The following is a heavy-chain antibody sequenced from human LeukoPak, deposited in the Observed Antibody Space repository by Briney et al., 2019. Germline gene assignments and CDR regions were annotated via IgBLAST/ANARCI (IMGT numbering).Heavy chain of an antibody. D-gene: IGHD3-10*01. CDR2: IKQDGSEK. Sequence: PGGSLRLSCAASGFTFSSYWMSWVRQAPGKGLEWVANIKQDGSEKYYVDSVKGRFTISRDNAKNSLYLQMNSLRAEDTAVYYCAREPYGAGSYSRFDPWGQGTLVTVSS. V-gene: IGHV3-7*01. CDR1: GFTFSSYW. J-gene: IGHJ5*02. CDR3: AREPYGAGSYSRFDP.